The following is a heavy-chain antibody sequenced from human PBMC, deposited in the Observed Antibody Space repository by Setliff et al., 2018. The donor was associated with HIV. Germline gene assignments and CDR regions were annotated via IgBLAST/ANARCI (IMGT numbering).Heavy chain of an antibody. CDR1: GDSINSGTYY. J-gene: IGHJ6*02. CDR2: IYYSGST. D-gene: IGHD3-22*01. CDR3: ARSRTSSGYYGVTGYGMDV. Sequence: PSETLSLTCTVSGDSINSGTYYWGWIRQPPGKGLEWIGYIYYSGSTNYNPSLKSRVTISVATSKNQFSLKLNSVTTADTAVYYCARSRTSSGYYGVTGYGMDVWGQGTTVTVSS. V-gene: IGHV4-61*01.